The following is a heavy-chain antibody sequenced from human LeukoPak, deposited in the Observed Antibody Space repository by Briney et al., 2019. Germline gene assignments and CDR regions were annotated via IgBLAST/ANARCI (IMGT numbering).Heavy chain of an antibody. CDR3: ARERGRSTDAFDI. CDR1: GGTFSSYA. D-gene: IGHD3-16*01. CDR2: IIPIFGTA. Sequence: WASVKVSCKASGGTFSSYAISWVRQAPGQGLEWMRGIIPIFGTANYAQKFQGRVTITADESTSTAYMELSSLRSEDTAVYYCARERGRSTDAFDIWGQGTMVTVSS. J-gene: IGHJ3*02. V-gene: IGHV1-69*13.